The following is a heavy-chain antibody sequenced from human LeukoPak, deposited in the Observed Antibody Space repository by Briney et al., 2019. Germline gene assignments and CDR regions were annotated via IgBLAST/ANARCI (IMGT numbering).Heavy chain of an antibody. V-gene: IGHV4-39*01. J-gene: IGHJ3*02. CDR1: GGSISSSSYY. CDR2: IYYSGST. Sequence: PSESLSLTCTVSGGSISSSSYYWGWIRQPPGKGLEWIGSIYYSGSTYYNPSLKSRVTISVDTSKNQFSLKLSSVTAADTAVYYCARHRQLRAFDIWGQGTMVTVSS. CDR3: ARHRQLRAFDI. D-gene: IGHD6-6*01.